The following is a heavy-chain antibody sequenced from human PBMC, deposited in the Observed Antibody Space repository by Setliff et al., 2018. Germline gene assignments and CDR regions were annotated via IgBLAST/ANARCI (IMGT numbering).Heavy chain of an antibody. CDR1: GFSFSDPY. J-gene: IGHJ4*02. Sequence: GGSLRLSCAASGFSFSDPYMSWVRQPPGKGLEWISKISGRGSTIYYADSVRGRFTISRDNAKNSLSLQMNNLRTEDTAVYYCFGAGTCSYWGQGTLVTVSS. CDR3: FGAGTCSY. CDR2: ISGRGSTI. V-gene: IGHV3-11*04. D-gene: IGHD3-10*01.